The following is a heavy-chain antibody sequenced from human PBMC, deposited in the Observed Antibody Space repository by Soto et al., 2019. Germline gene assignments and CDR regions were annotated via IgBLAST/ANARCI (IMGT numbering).Heavy chain of an antibody. J-gene: IGHJ6*02. CDR1: GFTFSSYA. V-gene: IGHV3-23*01. CDR3: AKDRSLRYCDWPRSVPYYCGMDV. Sequence: EVQLLESGGGLVQPGGSLRLSCAASGFTFSSYAMSWVRQAPGKGLEWVAAISGSGGSTYYADSVKGRFTISRDNSKNTLYLQMNSLRAEDTAVYYCAKDRSLRYCDWPRSVPYYCGMDVWGQGTTVTVSS. CDR2: ISGSGGST. D-gene: IGHD3-9*01.